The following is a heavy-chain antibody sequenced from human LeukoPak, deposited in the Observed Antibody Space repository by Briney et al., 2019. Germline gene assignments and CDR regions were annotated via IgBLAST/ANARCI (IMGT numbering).Heavy chain of an antibody. D-gene: IGHD6-19*01. V-gene: IGHV4-59*01. J-gene: IGHJ4*02. CDR3: ARGNGWYGDYYFDY. CDR2: IYYSGST. Sequence: SETLSLTCTVSGGSISSYYWSWTRQPPGKGLEWIGYIYYSGSTNYNPSLKSRVTISVDTSKNQFSLKLSSVTAADTAVYYCARGNGWYGDYYFDYWGQGTLVTVSS. CDR1: GGSISSYY.